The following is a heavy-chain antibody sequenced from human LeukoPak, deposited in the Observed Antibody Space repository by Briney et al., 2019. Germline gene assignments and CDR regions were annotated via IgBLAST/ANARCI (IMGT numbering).Heavy chain of an antibody. D-gene: IGHD6-13*01. CDR3: ARATPTYSSSWTTDY. CDR1: GFTFSRNG. CDR2: ISSSSSYI. V-gene: IGHV3-21*01. Sequence: GGSLRLSCAASGFTFSRNGMAWVRQAPGKGLEWVSSISSSSSYIYYADSVKGRFTISRDNAKNSLYLQMNSLRAEDTAVYYCARATPTYSSSWTTDYWGQGTLVTVSS. J-gene: IGHJ4*02.